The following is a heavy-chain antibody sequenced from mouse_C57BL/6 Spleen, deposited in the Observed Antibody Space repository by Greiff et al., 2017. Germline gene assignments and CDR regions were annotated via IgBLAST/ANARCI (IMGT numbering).Heavy chain of an antibody. V-gene: IGHV5-6*02. Sequence: DVKLVESGGDLVKPGGSLKLSCAASGFTFSSYGMSWVRQTPDKRLEWVATISSGGSYTYYPDSVKGRFTISRDNAKNTLYLQMSSLKSEDTAMYYGARDGSSLYWYLDVWGTGTTVTVSS. CDR2: ISSGGSYT. D-gene: IGHD1-1*01. CDR3: ARDGSSLYWYLDV. J-gene: IGHJ1*03. CDR1: GFTFSSYG.